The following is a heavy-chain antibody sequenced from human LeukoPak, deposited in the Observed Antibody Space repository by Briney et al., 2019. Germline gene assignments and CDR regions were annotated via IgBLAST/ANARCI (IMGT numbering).Heavy chain of an antibody. CDR2: IFYSGST. CDR1: GGSISSSSSY. V-gene: IGHV4-39*01. D-gene: IGHD5-12*01. CDR3: ARGHTESADDYGNWFHP. J-gene: IGHJ5*02. Sequence: PSETLSLTCTVSGGSISSSSSYWGWIREPPGKGLEWIGGIFYSGSTYYNPSLKSRVTISVDTSKNQFSLKLSSVTAADTAVYYCARGHTESADDYGNWFHPWGQGTLVTVSS.